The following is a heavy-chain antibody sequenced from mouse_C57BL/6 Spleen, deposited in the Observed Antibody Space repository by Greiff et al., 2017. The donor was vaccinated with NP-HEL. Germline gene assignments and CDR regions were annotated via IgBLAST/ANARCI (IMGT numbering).Heavy chain of an antibody. CDR1: GYAFSSSW. V-gene: IGHV1-82*01. J-gene: IGHJ3*01. Sequence: VQLQESGPELVKPGASVKLSCKASGYAFSSSWMNWVKQRPGQGLEWIGRIYPGDGDTNYNGKFKGKATLTADKSSSTAYMQLSSLTSEDSAVYLCARRLTSGGFAYWGQGTLVTVSA. CDR3: ARRLTSGGFAY. CDR2: IYPGDGDT.